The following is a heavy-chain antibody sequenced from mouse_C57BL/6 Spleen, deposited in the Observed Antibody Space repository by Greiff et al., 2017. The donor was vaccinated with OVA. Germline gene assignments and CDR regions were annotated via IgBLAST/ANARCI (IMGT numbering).Heavy chain of an antibody. CDR1: GFTFSDYG. V-gene: IGHV5-17*01. J-gene: IGHJ3*01. D-gene: IGHD2-5*01. CDR3: ARGAYYSNYGGFAY. Sequence: EVQRVESGGGLVKPGGSLKLSCAASGFTFSDYGMHWVRQAPEKGLEWVAYISSGSSTIYYADTVKGRFTISRDNAKNTLFLQMTSLRSEDTAMYYCARGAYYSNYGGFAYWGQGTLVTVSA. CDR2: ISSGSSTI.